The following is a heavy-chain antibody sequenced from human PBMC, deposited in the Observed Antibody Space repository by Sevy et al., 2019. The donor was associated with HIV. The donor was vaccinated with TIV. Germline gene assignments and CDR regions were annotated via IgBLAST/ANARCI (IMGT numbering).Heavy chain of an antibody. D-gene: IGHD3-22*01. V-gene: IGHV3-23*01. Sequence: GGSLRLSCAVSGFTFSTYAMSWVRQAPGKGLEWVSTVSGSGGSTYYADSVKGRFTISRDNSKNTLYLQMNSLRAEDTAVYYCANERGSSGYYQAVDYWGQGTLVTVSS. CDR1: GFTFSTYA. CDR3: ANERGSSGYYQAVDY. J-gene: IGHJ4*02. CDR2: VSGSGGST.